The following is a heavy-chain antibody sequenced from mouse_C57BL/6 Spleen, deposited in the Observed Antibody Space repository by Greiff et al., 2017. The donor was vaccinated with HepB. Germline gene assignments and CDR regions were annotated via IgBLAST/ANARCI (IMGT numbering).Heavy chain of an antibody. CDR3: ARARTVGAHWYFDV. Sequence: VQLQQSGPELVKPGASVKISCKASGYAFSSSWMNWVKQRPGKGLEWIGRIYPGDGDTNYNGKFKGKATLTADKSSSTAYMQLSSLTSEDSAVYFCARARTVGAHWYFDVWGTGTTVTVSS. J-gene: IGHJ1*03. V-gene: IGHV1-82*01. CDR2: IYPGDGDT. D-gene: IGHD1-1*01. CDR1: GYAFSSSW.